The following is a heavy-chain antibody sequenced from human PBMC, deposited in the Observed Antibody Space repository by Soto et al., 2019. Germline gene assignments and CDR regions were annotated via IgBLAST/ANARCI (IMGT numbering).Heavy chain of an antibody. D-gene: IGHD3-16*02. Sequence: EVLLVESGGALVQPGGSLRLSCVVSGSTFSTYSMKWVRQAPGKGLEWVSYISSRGDVISYADSVKGRFTISRDNAKNSLYLPMNSLRAEDTAVYYCAQYRSNMEYWGRGTVVTVTS. J-gene: IGHJ4*02. CDR2: ISSRGDVI. CDR3: AQYRSNMEY. CDR1: GSTFSTYS. V-gene: IGHV3-48*01.